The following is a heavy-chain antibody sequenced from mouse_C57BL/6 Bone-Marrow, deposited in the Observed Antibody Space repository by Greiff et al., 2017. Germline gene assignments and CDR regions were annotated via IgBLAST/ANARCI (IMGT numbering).Heavy chain of an antibody. V-gene: IGHV5-17*01. CDR2: ISSGSSTI. Sequence: EVQGVESGGGLVKPGGSLKLSCAASGFTFSDYGMHWVRQAPEKGLEWVAYISSGSSTIYYADTVKGRFTISRDNAKNTLFLQMTSLRSEDTAMYYCAREATTVVALYWYFDVWGTGTTVTVSS. CDR1: GFTFSDYG. D-gene: IGHD1-1*01. CDR3: AREATTVVALYWYFDV. J-gene: IGHJ1*03.